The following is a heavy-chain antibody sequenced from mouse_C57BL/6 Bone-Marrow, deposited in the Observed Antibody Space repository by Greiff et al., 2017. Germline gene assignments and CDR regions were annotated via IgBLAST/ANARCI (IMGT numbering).Heavy chain of an antibody. Sequence: QVQLQQPGAELVKPGASVKMSCKASGYTFTSYWITWVKQRPGQGLEWIGDIYPGSGSTNYNEKFKSKATLTVDTSSSTAYMQLSSLTSEDSAVYYCAGTYYYGSSSWFAYWGQGTLVTVSA. CDR3: AGTYYYGSSSWFAY. J-gene: IGHJ3*01. D-gene: IGHD1-1*01. CDR2: IYPGSGST. CDR1: GYTFTSYW. V-gene: IGHV1-55*01.